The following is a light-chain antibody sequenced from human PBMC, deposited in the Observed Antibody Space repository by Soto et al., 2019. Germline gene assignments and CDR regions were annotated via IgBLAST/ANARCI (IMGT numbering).Light chain of an antibody. CDR2: ANS. J-gene: IGLJ2*01. CDR3: QSYDSSLSALI. Sequence: QSVLTQPPSVSGAPGQRVTISCTGSASNVGAGYDVHWYQQVPGAAPKVLISANSDRPSGVPDRFSGSKSGTSASLAITGLQAEDEADYYCQSYDSSLSALIFGGGTKVTVL. V-gene: IGLV1-40*01. CDR1: ASNVGAGYD.